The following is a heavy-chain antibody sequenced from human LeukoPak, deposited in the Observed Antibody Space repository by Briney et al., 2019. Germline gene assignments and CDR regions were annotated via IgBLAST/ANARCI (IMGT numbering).Heavy chain of an antibody. CDR3: AIRDYGDRDPFDI. D-gene: IGHD4-17*01. CDR1: GYTFTDYY. Sequence: ASVKVSCKASGYTFTDYYIHWVRQAPGQGLEWMGWINPNSAATYSPQKFQGRVTMTRDTSISTAYMDLSRLRSDDTAPYYCAIRDYGDRDPFDIWGQGTMVTVSS. CDR2: INPNSAAT. J-gene: IGHJ3*02. V-gene: IGHV1-2*02.